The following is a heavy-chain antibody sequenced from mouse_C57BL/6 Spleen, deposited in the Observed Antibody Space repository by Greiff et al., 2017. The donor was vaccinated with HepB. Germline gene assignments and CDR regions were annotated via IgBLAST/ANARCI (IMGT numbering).Heavy chain of an antibody. V-gene: IGHV1-81*01. J-gene: IGHJ4*01. CDR1: GYTFTSYG. CDR2: IYPRSGNT. D-gene: IGHD1-1*01. Sequence: QVQLQQSGAELARPGASVKLSCKASGYTFTSYGISWVKQRTGQGLEWIGEIYPRSGNTYYNEKFKGKATLTADKSSSTAYMELRSLTSEDSAVYFCARSDTTVVATRAMDYWGQGTSVTVSS. CDR3: ARSDTTVVATRAMDY.